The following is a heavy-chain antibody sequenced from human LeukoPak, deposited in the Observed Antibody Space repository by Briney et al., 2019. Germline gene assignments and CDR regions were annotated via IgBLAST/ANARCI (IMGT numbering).Heavy chain of an antibody. D-gene: IGHD3-16*01. CDR3: ARRDSWAYYFDY. CDR1: GFTLEDYG. CDR2: INWNGGST. V-gene: IGHV3-20*04. J-gene: IGHJ4*02. Sequence: PGGSLRLSCVASGFTLEDYGMSWVRQGPGKGLEWVFGINWNGGSTGYADSVKGRFTISRDNAKNSLYLQMNSLRAEDTAVYYCARRDSWAYYFDYWGQGTLVTVSS.